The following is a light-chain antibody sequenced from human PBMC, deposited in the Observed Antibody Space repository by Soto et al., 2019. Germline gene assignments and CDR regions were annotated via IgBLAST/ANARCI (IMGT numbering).Light chain of an antibody. CDR3: QQYGNSRWT. CDR2: GTS. CDR1: QSVSSSY. Sequence: EIVLTQSPDTLSLSPGERANLSCRASQSVSSSYLAWYQQTPGQAPRLLIYGTSTRATGIPDRFSDSGSGTDFTLTISRLAPEDFAVYYCQQYGNSRWTFGQGTKVEIK. J-gene: IGKJ1*01. V-gene: IGKV3-20*01.